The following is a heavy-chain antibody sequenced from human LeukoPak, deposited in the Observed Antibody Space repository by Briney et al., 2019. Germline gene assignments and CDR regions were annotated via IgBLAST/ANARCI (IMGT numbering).Heavy chain of an antibody. V-gene: IGHV1-18*04. D-gene: IGHD6-13*01. CDR1: GYTFTRYG. CDR3: ARDKVIASAGTPNWFDP. J-gene: IGHJ5*02. CDR2: ISAYDGET. Sequence: ASVTVSCTASGYTFTRYGISWVRQAPGQGLEWVGWISAYDGETNYAQKFQGRVTMTTDTSTTTAYMELRSLRSDDTAVYYCARDKVIASAGTPNWFDPWGQGTQVTVSS.